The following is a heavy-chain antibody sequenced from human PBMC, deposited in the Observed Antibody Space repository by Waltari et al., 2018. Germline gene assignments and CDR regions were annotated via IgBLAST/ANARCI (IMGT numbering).Heavy chain of an antibody. CDR1: GGSFSGYY. J-gene: IGHJ5*02. V-gene: IGHV4-34*01. CDR3: ARTINCSSTSCHLNWFDP. D-gene: IGHD2-2*01. Sequence: QVQLQQWGAGLLKPSETLSLPCAVYGGSFSGYYWTWIRQPPGKGLEWIGEINHSGSTNYNPSLKSRVTISVDTSKNQFSLKLSSVTAADTAVYYCARTINCSSTSCHLNWFDPWGQGTLVTVSS. CDR2: INHSGST.